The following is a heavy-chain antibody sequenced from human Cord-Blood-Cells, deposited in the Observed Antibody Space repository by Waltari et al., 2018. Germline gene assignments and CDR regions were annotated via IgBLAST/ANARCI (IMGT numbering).Heavy chain of an antibody. D-gene: IGHD3-22*01. CDR3: SQESYEADY. J-gene: IGHJ4*02. CDR2: MKPNGGGT. Sequence: QVQLVQSGAEVKKPGASVKVSCKASGYTFTGYYMHWVRQAPGQGLEWMGGMKPNGGGTNNAQKIQGRGTMTRDTAISTAYMGLSRLRSNDTAGYYCSQESYEADYWGQGTLVTVSS. V-gene: IGHV1-2*02. CDR1: GYTFTGYY.